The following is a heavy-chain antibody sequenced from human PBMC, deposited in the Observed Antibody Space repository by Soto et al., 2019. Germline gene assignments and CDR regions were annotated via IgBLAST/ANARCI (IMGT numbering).Heavy chain of an antibody. D-gene: IGHD6-13*01. Sequence: ASVKVSCKASGYTFTGYYLHWVRQAPGQGLEWMGWLNPDNGATNYARDFRDWVTMTRDSSISTAYMELRSLTSDDTAVYYCARVLGYASSWWRHSAFDIWGQGTMVTVSS. J-gene: IGHJ3*02. CDR1: GYTFTGYY. V-gene: IGHV1-2*04. CDR3: ARVLGYASSWWRHSAFDI. CDR2: LNPDNGAT.